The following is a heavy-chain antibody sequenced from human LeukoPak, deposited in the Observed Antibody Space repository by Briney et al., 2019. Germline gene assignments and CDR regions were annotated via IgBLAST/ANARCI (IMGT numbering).Heavy chain of an antibody. Sequence: PGRSLRLSCAASGFTFSSYGMHWVRQAPGKGLEWVAVIWYDGSNKYYADSVKGRFTISRGNSKNTLYLQMNSLRAEDTAVYYCAKGTMVRGVGIDYWGQGTLVTVSS. V-gene: IGHV3-33*06. CDR3: AKGTMVRGVGIDY. J-gene: IGHJ4*02. CDR1: GFTFSSYG. CDR2: IWYDGSNK. D-gene: IGHD3-10*01.